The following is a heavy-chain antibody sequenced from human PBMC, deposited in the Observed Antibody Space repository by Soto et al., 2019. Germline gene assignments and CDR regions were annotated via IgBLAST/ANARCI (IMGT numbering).Heavy chain of an antibody. CDR1: GYTFTSYD. CDR2: MNPNSGNT. V-gene: IGHV1-8*01. CDR3: ARAYDFWSGYYPHYYYGMDV. Sequence: ASVKVSCKASGYTFTSYDINWVRQATGQGLEWMGWMNPNSGNTGCAQKFQGRVTMTRNTSISTAYMELSSLRSEDTAVYYCARAYDFWSGYYPHYYYGMDVWGQGTTVTVSS. D-gene: IGHD3-3*01. J-gene: IGHJ6*02.